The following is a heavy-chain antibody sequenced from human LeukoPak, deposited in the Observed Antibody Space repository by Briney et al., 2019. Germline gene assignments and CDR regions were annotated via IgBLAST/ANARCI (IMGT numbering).Heavy chain of an antibody. D-gene: IGHD5-18*01. Sequence: SETLSLTCTVSGGSISSYYWSWIRQPPGKGLEWIGYIYYSGSTNYNPSLKSRVTISVDTSKNQFSLKLSSVTAADTAVYYCARERNTAMVSWSQGTLVTVSS. CDR3: ARERNTAMVS. V-gene: IGHV4-59*01. CDR2: IYYSGST. J-gene: IGHJ4*02. CDR1: GGSISSYY.